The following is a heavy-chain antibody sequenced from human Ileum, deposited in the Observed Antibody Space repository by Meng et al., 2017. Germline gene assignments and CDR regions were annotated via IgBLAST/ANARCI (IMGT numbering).Heavy chain of an antibody. CDR3: ARHRGRIATYYYDSSGSPGYYYYGMDV. J-gene: IGHJ6*02. CDR2: IYPGDSDT. CDR1: GYSFTSYW. D-gene: IGHD3-22*01. Sequence: GGSLRLSCKGSGYSFTSYWIGWVRQMPGKGLEWMGIIYPGDSDTRYSPSFQGQVTISADKSISTAYLQWSSLKASDTAMYYCARHRGRIATYYYDSSGSPGYYYYGMDVWGQGTTVTVSS. V-gene: IGHV5-51*01.